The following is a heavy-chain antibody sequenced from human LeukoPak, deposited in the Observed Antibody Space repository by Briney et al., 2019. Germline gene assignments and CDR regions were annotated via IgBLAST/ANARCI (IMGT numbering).Heavy chain of an antibody. V-gene: IGHV3-30*18. D-gene: IGHD6-19*01. CDR2: ISYDGSNK. CDR3: AKGWQWLSSF. Sequence: PGGSLRLSCAASGFTFSSYGMHWVRQAPGKGLEWVAVISYDGSNKYYADSVKGRFTISRDDSKNTLYLQMNSPRAEDTAVYYCAKGWQWLSSFWGQGTLVTVSS. J-gene: IGHJ4*02. CDR1: GFTFSSYG.